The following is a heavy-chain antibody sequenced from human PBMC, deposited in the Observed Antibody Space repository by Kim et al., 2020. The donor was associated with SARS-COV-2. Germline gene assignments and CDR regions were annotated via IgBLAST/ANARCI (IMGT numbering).Heavy chain of an antibody. V-gene: IGHV5-10-1*01. CDR3: TTNTDFDY. Sequence: DSQSKYSPSFQGNVTISVDKSITTVYLQWSSLKASDTAMYYCTTNTDFDYWGQGTLLTVSS. J-gene: IGHJ4*02. CDR2: DSQS.